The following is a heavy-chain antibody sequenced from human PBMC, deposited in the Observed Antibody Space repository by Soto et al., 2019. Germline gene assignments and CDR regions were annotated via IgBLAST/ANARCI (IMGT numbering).Heavy chain of an antibody. CDR1: GFTFSDYW. CDR2: IKQDGNEK. CDR3: ARDFGSSAPLYYYYYGMDV. V-gene: IGHV3-7*01. Sequence: LRLSCAVSGFTFSDYWMSWVRQAPGKGLEWVANIKQDGNEKYYADSVKGRFTISRDNSKNTLYLQMNSLRAEDTAVYYCARDFGSSAPLYYYYYGMDVWGQGTTVTVSS. J-gene: IGHJ6*02. D-gene: IGHD6-6*01.